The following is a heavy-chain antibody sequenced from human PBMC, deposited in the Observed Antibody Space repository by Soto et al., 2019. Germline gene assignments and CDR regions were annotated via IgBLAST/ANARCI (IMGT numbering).Heavy chain of an antibody. V-gene: IGHV4-4*02. D-gene: IGHD2-2*01. Sequence: SETLSLTCAVSGGSISSSNWWSWVRQPPGKGLEWIGEIYHSGSTNYNPSPKSRVTISVDKSKNQFSLKLSSVTAADTAVYYCARGVVPAARGHWFDPWGQGTLVTVSS. CDR3: ARGVVPAARGHWFDP. CDR2: IYHSGST. J-gene: IGHJ5*02. CDR1: GGSISSSNW.